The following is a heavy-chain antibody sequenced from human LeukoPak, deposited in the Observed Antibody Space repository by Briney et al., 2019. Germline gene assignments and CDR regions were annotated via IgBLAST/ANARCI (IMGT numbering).Heavy chain of an antibody. CDR1: GFSFDDFA. V-gene: IGHV3-43D*03. J-gene: IGHJ5*02. Sequence: AGSLRLSCAASGFSFDDFAMHWVRQAPGKGLEWVSFISWDGGSTYYADTVKGRLTISRDNSKNSLYLQMNSQGAEYTALYYCAKDRSDSSGPVSWGQGTLVTVSS. D-gene: IGHD3-22*01. CDR3: AKDRSDSSGPVS. CDR2: ISWDGGST.